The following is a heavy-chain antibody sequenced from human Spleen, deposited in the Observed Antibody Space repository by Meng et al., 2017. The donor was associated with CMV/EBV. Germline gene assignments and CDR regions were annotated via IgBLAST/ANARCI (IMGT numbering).Heavy chain of an antibody. V-gene: IGHV4-59*01. CDR2: IYYNGIS. D-gene: IGHD3-3*01. J-gene: IGHJ1*01. Sequence: ESLKISCTVSGGSISNYYWSWIRQPPGKGLEWIGYIYYNGISHYNPSLKSRVTMSVDTSKNQFSLRLSSVTAADTAVYYCARDADYDLGYFQHWGQGSLVTVSS. CDR3: ARDADYDLGYFQH. CDR1: GGSISNYY.